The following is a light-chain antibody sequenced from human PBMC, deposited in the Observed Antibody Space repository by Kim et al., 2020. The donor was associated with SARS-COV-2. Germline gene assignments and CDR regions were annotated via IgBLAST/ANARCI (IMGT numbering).Light chain of an antibody. Sequence: VAPGQAARFTCYGDRLEEKFASGFQQKPGQSPVLVIYEDTKRPSGIPERISGSTSGNTATLTISGTQAMDEADYYCQTWDSSTVVFGGGTQLTVL. CDR1: RLEEKF. CDR2: EDT. CDR3: QTWDSSTVV. V-gene: IGLV3-1*01. J-gene: IGLJ3*02.